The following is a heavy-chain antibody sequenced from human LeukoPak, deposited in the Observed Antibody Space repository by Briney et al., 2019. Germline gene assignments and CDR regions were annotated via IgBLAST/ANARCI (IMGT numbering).Heavy chain of an antibody. V-gene: IGHV3-74*01. CDR1: GFSFSNYW. CDR3: AKGPNYFVS. J-gene: IGHJ4*02. Sequence: GGSLRLSCAASGFSFSNYWMHWVRHAPGKGLVWVTRMNSDGSATYYADSVQGRFTISRDNAKNTLYLQMNSLRAEDTAMYFCAKGPNYFVSWAEGTLDTVFS. CDR2: MNSDGSAT.